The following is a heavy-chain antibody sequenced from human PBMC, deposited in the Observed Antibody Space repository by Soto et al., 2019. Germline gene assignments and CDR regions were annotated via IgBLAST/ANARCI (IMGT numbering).Heavy chain of an antibody. Sequence: SETLSLTCAVSGGSISSSNWWSWVRQPPGKGLEWIGEIYHSGSTNYNPSLKSRVTISVDKSKNQFSLKLSSVTAADTAVYYCARSSRIAAAGGFDYWGQGTLVTVSS. CDR3: ARSSRIAAAGGFDY. CDR2: IYHSGST. CDR1: GGSISSSNW. J-gene: IGHJ4*02. V-gene: IGHV4-4*02. D-gene: IGHD6-13*01.